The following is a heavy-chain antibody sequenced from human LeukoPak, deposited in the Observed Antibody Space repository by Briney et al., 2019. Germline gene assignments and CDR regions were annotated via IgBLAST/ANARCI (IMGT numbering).Heavy chain of an antibody. D-gene: IGHD1-26*01. CDR3: ARDKVFSGSYLSAAGIYYFDY. CDR1: GYTFTSYG. J-gene: IGHJ4*02. CDR2: ISAYNGNT. V-gene: IGHV1-18*01. Sequence: ASVKVSCKASGYTFTSYGISWVRQAPGQGLEWMGWISAYNGNTNYAQKLQGRVTMTTDTSTSTAYMELRSLRSDDTAVYYCARDKVFSGSYLSAAGIYYFDYWGQGTLVTVSS.